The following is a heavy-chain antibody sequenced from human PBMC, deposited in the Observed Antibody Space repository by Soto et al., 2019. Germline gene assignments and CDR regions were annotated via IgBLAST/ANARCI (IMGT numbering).Heavy chain of an antibody. J-gene: IGHJ4*02. D-gene: IGHD3-16*01. CDR2: VKSSVNVGAK. Sequence: EVQLVESGGGLVKPGGSLRLSCAASGFTFKGAWMNWVRQAPGKGLEWVGRVKSSVNVGAKDYAAPVKGRFTISRDDSKNMLYLQMNSLITEDTAFYYCSADLPDWGAYAFDYWGQGTLVTVSS. CDR1: GFTFKGAW. CDR3: SADLPDWGAYAFDY. V-gene: IGHV3-15*07.